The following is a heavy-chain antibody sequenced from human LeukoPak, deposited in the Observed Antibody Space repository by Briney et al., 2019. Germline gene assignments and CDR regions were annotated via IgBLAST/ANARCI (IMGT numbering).Heavy chain of an antibody. CDR3: ARVMAATLDAFDI. J-gene: IGHJ3*02. D-gene: IGHD2-15*01. V-gene: IGHV3-30*02. Sequence: PGGSLRLSCAASGFTFSSYGMHWVRQAPGKGLEWVAFIRYDGSNKYYADSVKGRFTISRDNSKNTLYVQMNSLRTEDTAVYYCARVMAATLDAFDIWGQGTMVTVSS. CDR1: GFTFSSYG. CDR2: IRYDGSNK.